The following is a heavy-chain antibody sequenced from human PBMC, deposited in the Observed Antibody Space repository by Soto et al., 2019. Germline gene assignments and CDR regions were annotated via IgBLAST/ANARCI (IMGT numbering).Heavy chain of an antibody. CDR1: GFTFSSYS. D-gene: IGHD2-15*01. V-gene: IGHV3-21*01. CDR2: ISSSSSYI. Sequence: EVQLVESGGGLVKPGGSLRLSCAASGFTFSSYSMNWVRQAPGKGLEWVSSISSSSSYIYYADSVKGRFTISRDNAKNSLYLQMNSLRAEDTAVYYCARDGEDIVVVVNDAFDIWGQGTMVTVSS. J-gene: IGHJ3*02. CDR3: ARDGEDIVVVVNDAFDI.